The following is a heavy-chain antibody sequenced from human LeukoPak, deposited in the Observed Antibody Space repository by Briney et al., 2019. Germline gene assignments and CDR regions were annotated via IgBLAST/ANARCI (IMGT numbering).Heavy chain of an antibody. D-gene: IGHD6-13*01. CDR1: TFTFNKYG. CDR3: ANADYISNSF. J-gene: IGHJ4*02. Sequence: GGSLRLSCAASTFTFNKYGMHWVRLAPGKRLEWAAFISDDGNYKYYADSVKGRFTISRDNSKNTLYLQMNSLRPEDTAVYYCANADYISNSFWGQGTLVTVSS. V-gene: IGHV3-30*02. CDR2: ISDDGNYK.